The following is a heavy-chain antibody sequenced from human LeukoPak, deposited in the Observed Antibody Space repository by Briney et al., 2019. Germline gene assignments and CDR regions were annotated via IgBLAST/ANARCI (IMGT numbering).Heavy chain of an antibody. CDR2: ISGSGSTT. CDR1: GFPFSGYA. Sequence: PGGSLRLSCAASGFPFSGYAMTWVRQAPGKGLEWVSTISGSGSTTYYADSVRGRFSISRDNSRNLLFLQMNSLRAEDTALYYCAKALSGYIYGPDVWSQGTLVTVSS. J-gene: IGHJ4*02. CDR3: AKALSGYIYGPDV. V-gene: IGHV3-23*01. D-gene: IGHD5-18*01.